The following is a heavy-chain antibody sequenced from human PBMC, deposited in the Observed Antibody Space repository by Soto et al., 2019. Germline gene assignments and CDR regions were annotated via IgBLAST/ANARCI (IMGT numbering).Heavy chain of an antibody. Sequence: QLQLQESGPGLVEPSETLALTCTVSGGSISSRGYYWGWIRQPPGKGLEWIGTIYYSGSTYYNLPLKRRVTISVDTSKNQFSRTLSSVTAADTAVYYCATSNWFDPWGQGTLVTVSS. J-gene: IGHJ5*02. CDR3: ATSNWFDP. V-gene: IGHV4-39*01. CDR1: GGSISSRGYY. CDR2: IYYSGST.